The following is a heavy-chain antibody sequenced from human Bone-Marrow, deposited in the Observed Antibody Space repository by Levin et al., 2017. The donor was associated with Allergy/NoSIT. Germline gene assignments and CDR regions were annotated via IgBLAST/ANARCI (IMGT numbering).Heavy chain of an antibody. V-gene: IGHV4-59*01. D-gene: IGHD3-9*01. J-gene: IGHJ4*02. CDR1: GGSISIYD. CDR2: ISYTGTT. Sequence: ASQTLSLTCTISGGSISIYDWSWVRQPPGKGLEWIGYISYTGTTSYNSSLKSRVSLSVDTSKNQFSLDLSAVTAADTAVYYCARGQNEILTGYDYWGQGTLVTVSS. CDR3: ARGQNEILTGYDY.